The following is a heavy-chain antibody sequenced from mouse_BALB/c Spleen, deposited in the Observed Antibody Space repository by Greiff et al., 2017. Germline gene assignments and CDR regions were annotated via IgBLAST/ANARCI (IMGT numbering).Heavy chain of an antibody. J-gene: IGHJ4*01. V-gene: IGHV1S137*01. CDR3: ARSSGYYYAMDD. D-gene: IGHD3-1*01. CDR2: ISTYYGDA. CDR1: GYTFTDYA. Sequence: QVQLQQSGAELVRPGVSVKISCKGSGYTFTDYAMHWVKQSHAKSLEWIGVISTYYGDASYNQKFKGKATMTVDKSSSTAYMELARLTSEDSAIYYCARSSGYYYAMDDWGQGTSGTVSS.